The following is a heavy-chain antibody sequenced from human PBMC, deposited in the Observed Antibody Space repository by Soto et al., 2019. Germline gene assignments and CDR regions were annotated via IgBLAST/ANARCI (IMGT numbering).Heavy chain of an antibody. V-gene: IGHV1-46*01. CDR1: GYTFTSYY. J-gene: IGHJ6*02. CDR2: INPSGGST. CDR3: ARIADCSITTCSFPTRFHMRGYYYYYGMDV. Sequence: ASVKVSCKASGYTFTSYYMHWVRQAPGQGPEWMGIINPSGGSTSYAQKFQGRVTMTRDTSTTTVFMELSSLRSEDTAVYYCARIADCSITTCSFPTRFHMRGYYYYYGMDVWGPGTTVTVSS. D-gene: IGHD2-2*01.